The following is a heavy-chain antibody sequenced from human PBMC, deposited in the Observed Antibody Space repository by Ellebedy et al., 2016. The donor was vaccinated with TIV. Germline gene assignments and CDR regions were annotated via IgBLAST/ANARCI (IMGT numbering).Heavy chain of an antibody. J-gene: IGHJ6*02. CDR3: TRGKARTGYQYGMDL. CDR1: GFTVSNNY. CDR2: IYRADTT. V-gene: IGHV3-53*01. D-gene: IGHD6-13*01. Sequence: GESLKISCAASGFTVSNNYMSWVRQAPEKGLEWVSVIYRADTTYYADSVRGRFTISRDNSKNTVSLQMNSLRTEDTAVYFCTRGKARTGYQYGMDLWGQGTTVAVSS.